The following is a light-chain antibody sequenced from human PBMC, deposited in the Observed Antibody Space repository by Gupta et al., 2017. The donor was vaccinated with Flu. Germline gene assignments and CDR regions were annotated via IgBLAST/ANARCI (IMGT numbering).Light chain of an antibody. CDR2: KDI. CDR3: QSAYSTSTYYV. J-gene: IGLJ1*01. Sequence: GQTARITCSGDALPNQDVNWFQQKPGQAPVLLIYKDIERPSGIPERISASGSGTAVTLTISGVQAEDEADYYCQSAYSTSTYYVFGAGTKVTVL. CDR1: ALPNQD. V-gene: IGLV3-25*03.